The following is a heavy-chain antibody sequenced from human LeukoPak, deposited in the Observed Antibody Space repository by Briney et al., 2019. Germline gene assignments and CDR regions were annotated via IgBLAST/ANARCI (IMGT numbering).Heavy chain of an antibody. CDR2: IYSGGST. CDR1: EFSVGSNY. Sequence: GGSLRLSCAASEFSVGSNYMTWVRQAPGKGLEWVSLIYSGGSTYYADSVKGRFTISRDNSKNTLYLQMNSLRAEDTAVYYCARDKGTSYLSSFDYWGQGTLVTVSS. J-gene: IGHJ4*02. D-gene: IGHD6-6*01. V-gene: IGHV3-66*01. CDR3: ARDKGTSYLSSFDY.